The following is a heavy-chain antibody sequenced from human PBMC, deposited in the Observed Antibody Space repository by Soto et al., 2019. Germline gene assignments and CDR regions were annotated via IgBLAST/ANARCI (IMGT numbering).Heavy chain of an antibody. J-gene: IGHJ4*02. CDR2: IFHSGTT. V-gene: IGHV4-30-4*01. Sequence: PSETLSLTCSVSGDSISSADYFWTWIRQSPGKGLEWMGYIFHSGTTYYNPSLKGRLLISIENSKNQFSLRLTSVTAADSAVYFCARRKERSGPYYLDLWGQGTLVTVSS. CDR3: ARRKERSGPYYLDL. CDR1: GDSISSADYF. D-gene: IGHD6-25*01.